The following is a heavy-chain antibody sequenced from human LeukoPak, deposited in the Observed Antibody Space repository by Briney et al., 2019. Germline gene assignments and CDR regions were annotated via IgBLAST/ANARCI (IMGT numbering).Heavy chain of an antibody. V-gene: IGHV3-21*01. CDR2: ISSSSSYI. Sequence: PGGSLRLSCAASGFTFSSYSMNWVRQAPGKGLEWVSSISSSSSYIYYADSVKGRFTISRDQAKTTLYLQMNSLRAEDTAVYYCARARMIAEMDYYYYMDVWGKGTTVTVSS. J-gene: IGHJ6*03. D-gene: IGHD3-22*01. CDR1: GFTFSSYS. CDR3: ARARMIAEMDYYYYMDV.